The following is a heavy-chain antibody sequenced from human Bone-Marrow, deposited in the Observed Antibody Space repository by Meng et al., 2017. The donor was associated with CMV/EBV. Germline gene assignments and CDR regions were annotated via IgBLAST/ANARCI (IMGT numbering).Heavy chain of an antibody. CDR1: GFTFSTYW. Sequence: GGSLRLSCAASGFTFSTYWMHWVRQAPGKGLVWVSRINSDGSSTSYADSVKGRFTISRDNAKNTLYLQMNSLRAEDTAVYYCTRDLPSYYYGSGSYSGGMDVWGQGTTVTVSS. V-gene: IGHV3-74*01. J-gene: IGHJ6*02. CDR2: INSDGSST. D-gene: IGHD3-10*01. CDR3: TRDLPSYYYGSGSYSGGMDV.